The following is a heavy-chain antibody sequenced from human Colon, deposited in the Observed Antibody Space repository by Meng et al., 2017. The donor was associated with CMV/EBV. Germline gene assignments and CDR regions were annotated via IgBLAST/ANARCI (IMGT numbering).Heavy chain of an antibody. CDR2: ISPYNGDT. Sequence: QVQLVQSGAAVKKPGASVKVSCKTSGYTFTNFGISWVRQAPGQGLEWMAYISPYNGDTNYAQRFQGRVALTPDTSTSTVYMELGSLTSDDTAMYYCARELARGGYWGQGTLVTVSS. CDR1: GYTFTNFG. V-gene: IGHV1-18*01. CDR3: ARELARGGY. J-gene: IGHJ4*02.